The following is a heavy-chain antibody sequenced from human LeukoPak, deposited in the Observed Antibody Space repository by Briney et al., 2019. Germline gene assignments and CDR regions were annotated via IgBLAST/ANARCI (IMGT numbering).Heavy chain of an antibody. CDR1: GIAVTGNY. Sequence: GGSLTLSCAASGIAVTGNYMSWVRQPPGKGLEWVSFISINTDTFYADSVRGRFTISRDSSENTLFLQMNSLRDEDSAVYYCAVAQSWDELFDSWGQGTLVTVSS. D-gene: IGHD1-26*01. J-gene: IGHJ4*02. CDR2: ISINTDT. CDR3: AVAQSWDELFDS. V-gene: IGHV3-53*01.